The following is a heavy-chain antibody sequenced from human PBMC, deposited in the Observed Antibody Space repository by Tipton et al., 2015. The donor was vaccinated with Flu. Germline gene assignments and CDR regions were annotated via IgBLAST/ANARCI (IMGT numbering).Heavy chain of an antibody. J-gene: IGHJ4*02. CDR1: GSTVSSNY. CDR3: VRGPDYCGDSSCNGD. D-gene: IGHD2-21*01. V-gene: IGHV3-66*01. CDR2: IYSGGST. Sequence: SLRLSCVVSGSTVSSNYTYWVRQAPGKGLEWLSVIYSGGSTYYAGPVKGRFTVSRDNSKNSLYLQMNSLRAEDTAVYYCVRGPDYCGDSSCNGDWGQGTLVTVSS.